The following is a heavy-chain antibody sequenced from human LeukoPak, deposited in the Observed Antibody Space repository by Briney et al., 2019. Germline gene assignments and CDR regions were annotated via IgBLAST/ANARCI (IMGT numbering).Heavy chain of an antibody. Sequence: GGSLRLSCAASGFTFSSYSMNWVRQAPGKGLEWVSGISWNSGSIGYADSVKGRFTISRDNAKNSLYLQMNSLRAEDTALYYCAKDDYGDYGHFDYWGQGTLVTVSS. V-gene: IGHV3-9*01. CDR3: AKDDYGDYGHFDY. CDR2: ISWNSGSI. CDR1: GFTFSSYS. J-gene: IGHJ4*02. D-gene: IGHD4-17*01.